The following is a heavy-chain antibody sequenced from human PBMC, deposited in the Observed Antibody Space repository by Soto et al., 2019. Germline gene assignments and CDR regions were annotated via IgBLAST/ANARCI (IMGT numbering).Heavy chain of an antibody. CDR1: GFTFTSSS. D-gene: IGHD3-22*01. CDR3: AADTLTMIVVVPDAFDI. V-gene: IGHV1-58*01. CDR2: IVVGSGNT. Sequence: SVKVSCKASGFTFTSSSVQWVRQARGQRLEWIGWIVVGSGNTNYAQKFQERVTITRDMSTSTAYMELSSLRSEDTAVYYCAADTLTMIVVVPDAFDIWGQGTMVTVSS. J-gene: IGHJ3*02.